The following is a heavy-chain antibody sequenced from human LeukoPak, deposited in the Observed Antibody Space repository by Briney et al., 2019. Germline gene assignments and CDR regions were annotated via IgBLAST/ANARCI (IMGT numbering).Heavy chain of an antibody. Sequence: GASVKVSCKASGYTFTSYGISWVRQAPGQGLEWMGWISAYNGNTNYAQKLQGRVTMTTDTSTSTAYMELRSLRSDDTAVYYCARARRRGIVVVPAASDYWGQGTLVTVSS. CDR2: ISAYNGNT. J-gene: IGHJ4*02. D-gene: IGHD2-2*01. CDR1: GYTFTSYG. CDR3: ARARRRGIVVVPAASDY. V-gene: IGHV1-18*01.